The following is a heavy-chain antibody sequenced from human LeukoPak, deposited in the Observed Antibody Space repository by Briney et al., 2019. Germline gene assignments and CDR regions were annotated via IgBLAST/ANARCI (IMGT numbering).Heavy chain of an antibody. D-gene: IGHD6-13*01. CDR3: ARLIWYNSSWYGGYYFDY. Sequence: PSETLSLTCAVYGGSFSGYYWSWIRQPPGKGLEWIGEINHSGSTNYNPSLKSRVTISVDTSKNQFSLKLSSVTAADTAVYYCARLIWYNSSWYGGYYFDYWGQGTLVTVSS. V-gene: IGHV4-34*01. CDR2: INHSGST. CDR1: GGSFSGYY. J-gene: IGHJ4*02.